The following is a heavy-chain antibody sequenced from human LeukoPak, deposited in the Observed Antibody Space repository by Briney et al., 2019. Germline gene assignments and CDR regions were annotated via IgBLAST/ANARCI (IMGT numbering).Heavy chain of an antibody. Sequence: GGSLRLSCVASGITFSSYSMNWVRQAPGKGLEWVSYISSFSGTINYADSVKGRFTISRDNAKNSLYLQMNSLRAEDTAVYYCARELYCSGGSCFDYWGQGTLVTVSS. CDR2: ISSFSGTI. V-gene: IGHV3-48*01. D-gene: IGHD2-15*01. CDR1: GITFSSYS. CDR3: ARELYCSGGSCFDY. J-gene: IGHJ4*02.